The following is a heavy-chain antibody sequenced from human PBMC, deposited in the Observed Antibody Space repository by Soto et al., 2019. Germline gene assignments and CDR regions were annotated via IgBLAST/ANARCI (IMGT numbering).Heavy chain of an antibody. CDR1: GCAIRTCSYF. V-gene: IGHV4-39*01. D-gene: IGHD4-17*01. CDR3: ARHDYGGFGL. J-gene: IGHJ1*01. Sequence: SDPLSPTPSSSGCAIRTCSYFWGWIRQPPGKGLEWIGSIYYSGNTYYNPSLKSRVTISVDTSKSQFSLKLSSVTAADTAVYYCARHDYGGFGLWGQG. CDR2: IYYSGNT.